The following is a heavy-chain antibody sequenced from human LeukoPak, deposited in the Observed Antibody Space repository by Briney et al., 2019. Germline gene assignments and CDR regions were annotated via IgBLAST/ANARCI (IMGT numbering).Heavy chain of an antibody. J-gene: IGHJ4*02. CDR3: ARKITMVRGVLGPHFDY. V-gene: IGHV4-59*01. Sequence: SETLSLTCTVSGGSISSYYWSWIRQPPGKGLEWIGYIYYSGSTNYNPSLKSRVTISVDTSKNQFSLKLSSVTAADTAVYYCARKITMVRGVLGPHFDYWGQGTLVTVSS. D-gene: IGHD3-10*01. CDR1: GGSISSYY. CDR2: IYYSGST.